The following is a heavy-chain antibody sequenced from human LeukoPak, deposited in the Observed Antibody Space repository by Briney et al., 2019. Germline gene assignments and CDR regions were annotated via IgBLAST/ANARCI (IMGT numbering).Heavy chain of an antibody. Sequence: GGSLRLSCAASGFTFSNAWMNWVRQAPGKGLEWVSYISSSGSTIYYADSVKGRFTISRDNAKNSLYLQMNSLRAEDTAVYYCAIVAGTNPGDYWGQGTLVTVSS. CDR3: AIVAGTNPGDY. CDR2: ISSSGSTI. CDR1: GFTFSNAW. J-gene: IGHJ4*02. V-gene: IGHV3-48*04. D-gene: IGHD6-19*01.